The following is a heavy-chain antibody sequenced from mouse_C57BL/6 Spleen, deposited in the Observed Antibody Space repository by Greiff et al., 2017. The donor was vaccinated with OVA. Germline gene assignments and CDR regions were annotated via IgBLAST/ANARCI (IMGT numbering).Heavy chain of an antibody. CDR3: TREDYGSPWFAY. CDR2: ISSGGDYL. CDR1: GFTFSSYA. Sequence: EVKLVESGEGLVKPGGSLKLSCAASGFTFSSYAMSWVCQTPEKRLAWVAYISSGGDYLYYADTVKGRFTISRDNARNTLYLQMSSLKSEDTAMYYCTREDYGSPWFAYWGQGTLVTVSA. D-gene: IGHD1-1*01. J-gene: IGHJ3*01. V-gene: IGHV5-9-1*02.